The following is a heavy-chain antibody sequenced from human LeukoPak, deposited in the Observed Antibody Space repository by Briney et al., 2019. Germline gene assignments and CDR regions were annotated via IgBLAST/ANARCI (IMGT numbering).Heavy chain of an antibody. CDR1: GGSVSSDRNY. V-gene: IGHV4-61*01. CDR3: ARGTSL. CDR2: IYSSGIT. Sequence: SETLSLTCTVSGGSVSSDRNYWIWIRQPPGKGLEWIGYIYSSGITDYNPSLESRVTISVDTSKNQFSLRLTSVTAADTAVYYCARGTSLWGQGTLVTVSS. J-gene: IGHJ4*02. D-gene: IGHD2-8*01.